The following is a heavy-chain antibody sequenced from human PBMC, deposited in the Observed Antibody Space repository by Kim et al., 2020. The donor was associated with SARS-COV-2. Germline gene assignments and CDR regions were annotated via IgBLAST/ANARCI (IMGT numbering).Heavy chain of an antibody. V-gene: IGHV3-48*02. CDR3: AREIPPSHRVLRYFDYYYGRDV. Sequence: GGSLRLSCAASGFTFSSYSMNWVRQAPGKGLEWVSYISSSSSTIYYADSVKGRFTISRDNAKNSLYLQMNSLRDEDTAVYYCAREIPPSHRVLRYFDYYYGRDVWGKGTRVTVSS. CDR2: ISSSSSTI. D-gene: IGHD3-9*01. CDR1: GFTFSSYS. J-gene: IGHJ6*04.